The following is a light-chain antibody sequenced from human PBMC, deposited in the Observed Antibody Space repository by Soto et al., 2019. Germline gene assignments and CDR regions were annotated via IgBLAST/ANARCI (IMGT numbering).Light chain of an antibody. CDR3: LQPNSYPLT. Sequence: DIQMTQSPSSLSASVGDRVTITCRASQGIRNGLGWYQRKPGKAPKRLIYAASSLQSGVPSRFRGSGSGTEFTLTISSLQPEDYATYYCLQPNSYPLTCDGGTKVEIK. J-gene: IGKJ4*02. V-gene: IGKV1-17*01. CDR1: QGIRNG. CDR2: AAS.